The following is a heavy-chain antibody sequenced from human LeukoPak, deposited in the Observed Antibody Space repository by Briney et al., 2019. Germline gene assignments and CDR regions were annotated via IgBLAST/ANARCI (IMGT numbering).Heavy chain of an antibody. CDR3: AREAGATTLDAFDI. D-gene: IGHD1-26*01. J-gene: IGHJ3*02. CDR1: GGSFSGYY. CDR2: INHSGST. V-gene: IGHV4-34*01. Sequence: PSETLSLTCAVYGGSFSGYYWSWIRQPPGKGLEWIGEINHSGSTNYNPSLKSRVTISVDTSKNQFSLKLSSVTAADTAVYYCAREAGATTLDAFDIWGQGTMVTVSS.